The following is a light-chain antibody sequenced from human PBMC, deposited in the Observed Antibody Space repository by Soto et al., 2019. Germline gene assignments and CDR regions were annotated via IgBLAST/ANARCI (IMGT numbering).Light chain of an antibody. Sequence: QSALTQPASVSGSPGQSIAISCTGTSSDVGGYKYVSWYQHYPGKAPKLMIYDVSNRPSGVSERFSGSKSGNTASLTISGLHSEDEADYYCSSYTSSSSYVYGTGTKVTVL. V-gene: IGLV2-14*03. CDR1: SSDVGGYKY. J-gene: IGLJ1*01. CDR3: SSYTSSSSYV. CDR2: DVS.